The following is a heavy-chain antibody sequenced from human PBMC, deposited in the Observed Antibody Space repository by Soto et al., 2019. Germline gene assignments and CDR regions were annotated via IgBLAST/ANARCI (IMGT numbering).Heavy chain of an antibody. CDR1: GFSLSTNGMR. CDR3: ARGSSDGWPTFDY. Sequence: GPTLVNPTQTLTLTCTFSGFSLSTNGMRVNWIRQPPGKALEWLARIDWDDDKFYSTSLKTRLTISKDTSKNQVVLTMTNMDPVDTATYYCARGSSDGWPTFDYWGQGTLVTVSS. V-gene: IGHV2-70*04. D-gene: IGHD6-19*01. J-gene: IGHJ4*02. CDR2: IDWDDDK.